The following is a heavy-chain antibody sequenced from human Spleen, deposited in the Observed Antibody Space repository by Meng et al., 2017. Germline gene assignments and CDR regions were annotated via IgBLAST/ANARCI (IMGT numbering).Heavy chain of an antibody. CDR1: GYTFTGYY. V-gene: IGHV1-2*06. CDR2: INPNRGGI. D-gene: IGHD6-13*01. Sequence: ASVKVSCKASGYTFTGYYMHWVRQAPGQGLEWMGRINPNRGGINYAQKFQGRVTMTGDTSISTAYMELSGLRSDDTAMYYCARDEDISAAGKLFGDYWGQGTLVTVSS. CDR3: ARDEDISAAGKLFGDY. J-gene: IGHJ4*02.